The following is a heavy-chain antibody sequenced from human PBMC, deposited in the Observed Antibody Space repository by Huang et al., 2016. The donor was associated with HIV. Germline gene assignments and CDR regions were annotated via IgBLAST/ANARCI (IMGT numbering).Heavy chain of an antibody. J-gene: IGHJ4*02. CDR3: ARGGILGTSWYRPFDY. V-gene: IGHV3-30-3*01. CDR1: VFDFSSYA. D-gene: IGHD6-13*01. Sequence: QVQLGESGGGVVQPEKSLRLSCAASVFDFSSYAMNWVRQAPGKGQKWVAVISNDGNNMYYSDSVKGRFIISRDNSKNTLYLQMNSLRGEDTAIYYCARGGILGTSWYRPFDYWGQGTLVTVSS. CDR2: ISNDGNNM.